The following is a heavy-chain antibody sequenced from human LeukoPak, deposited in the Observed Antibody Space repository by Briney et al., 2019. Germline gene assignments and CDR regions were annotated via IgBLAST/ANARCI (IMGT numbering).Heavy chain of an antibody. CDR1: GYTFTSYD. Sequence: SVKVSCKASGYTFTSYDINWVRQAPGQGLEWMGGIIPIFGTANYAQKFQGRVTITTDESTSTAYMELSSLRSEDTAVYYCARDRKISGSYYPFDAFDIWGQGTMVTVSS. D-gene: IGHD1-26*01. CDR2: IIPIFGTA. J-gene: IGHJ3*02. V-gene: IGHV1-69*05. CDR3: ARDRKISGSYYPFDAFDI.